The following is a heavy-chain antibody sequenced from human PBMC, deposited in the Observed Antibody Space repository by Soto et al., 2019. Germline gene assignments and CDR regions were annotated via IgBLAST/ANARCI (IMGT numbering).Heavy chain of an antibody. CDR3: ARSPTDYDILTGLNYSYMAV. CDR1: GFTFSSYG. CDR2: IWYDGSNK. Sequence: GGSLRLSWAASGFTFSSYGMRWVRQAPGKGLEWVAVIWYDGSNKYYADSVKGRFTISRDNSKNTLYLQMNSLRAEDTAVYYCARSPTDYDILTGLNYSYMAVWGKGTTVTVSS. V-gene: IGHV3-33*01. D-gene: IGHD3-9*01. J-gene: IGHJ6*03.